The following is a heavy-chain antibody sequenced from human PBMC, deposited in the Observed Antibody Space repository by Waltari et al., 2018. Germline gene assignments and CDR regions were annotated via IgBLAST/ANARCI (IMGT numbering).Heavy chain of an antibody. V-gene: IGHV1-69*13. D-gene: IGHD3-22*01. J-gene: IGHJ5*02. CDR1: GGTFSSYA. CDR3: ARDKGGVGDSSGYYYDPWFDP. Sequence: QVQLVQSGAEVKKPGSSVKVSCKASGGTFSSYAISWVRQAPGQGLEWMGGSIPIFGTANYAQKFQGRVTITADESTSTAYMELSSLRSEDTAVYYCARDKGGVGDSSGYYYDPWFDPWGQGTLVTVSS. CDR2: SIPIFGTA.